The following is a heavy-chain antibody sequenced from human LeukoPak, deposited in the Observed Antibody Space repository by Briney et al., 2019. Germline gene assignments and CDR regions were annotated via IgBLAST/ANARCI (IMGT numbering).Heavy chain of an antibody. CDR3: ARATPRHTDY. CDR1: GITFTDYW. CDR2: IKPDGSET. J-gene: IGHJ4*02. V-gene: IGHV3-7*01. Sequence: GGSLRLSCVVSGITFTDYWMSWVRQAPGKGLELIGNIKPDGSETHYVESVKGRFAMSRDNAENSLFLHMDGLRAEDTAVYYCARATPRHTDYWGQGTLVTVSS.